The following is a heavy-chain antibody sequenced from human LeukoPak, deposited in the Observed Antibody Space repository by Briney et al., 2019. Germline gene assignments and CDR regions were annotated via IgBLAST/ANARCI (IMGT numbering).Heavy chain of an antibody. CDR2: INTDKSRT. Sequence: GGSLRLSCEASGFTFSSYWMHWVRQVPGKGLVWVSRINTDKSRTNYADSVEGRFTISRDNAKNTLYLQMNSLRAEDTAVYYCASTYYDFWSGHTAGYQYYMDVWGKGTTVTVSS. CDR3: ASTYYDFWSGHTAGYQYYMDV. J-gene: IGHJ6*03. CDR1: GFTFSSYW. D-gene: IGHD3-3*01. V-gene: IGHV3-74*01.